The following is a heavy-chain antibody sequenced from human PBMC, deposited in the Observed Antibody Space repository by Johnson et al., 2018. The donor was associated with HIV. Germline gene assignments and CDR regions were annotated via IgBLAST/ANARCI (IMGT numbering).Heavy chain of an antibody. CDR1: GFTVSRNY. CDR2: IYSGGDT. Sequence: VRLVESGGGLVQPGGSLRLSCAASGFTVSRNYMNWVRQAPGKGLEWVSVIYSGGDTYYAESVKGRFTISRDNFKNTLYLQMNSLKVEDTAVYYCARGAAFDIWGQGTMVIVSS. J-gene: IGHJ3*02. V-gene: IGHV3-66*01. CDR3: ARGAAFDI.